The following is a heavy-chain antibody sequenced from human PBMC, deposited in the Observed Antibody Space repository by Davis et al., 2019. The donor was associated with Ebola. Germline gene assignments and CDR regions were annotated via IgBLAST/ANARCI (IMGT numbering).Heavy chain of an antibody. CDR1: GGSIKSSSRY. CDR2: IYYGGTT. V-gene: IGHV4-39*01. J-gene: IGHJ1*01. Sequence: MPSETLSLTCPVSGGSIKSSSRYWGWIRQSPGKGPEWIGSIYYGGTTFHSPSLKSRVTLSVDLSNNQFSLRLKSMTAADTAVYYCVGQNIAARHFQHWGPGTLVTVSS. D-gene: IGHD6-6*01. CDR3: VGQNIAARHFQH.